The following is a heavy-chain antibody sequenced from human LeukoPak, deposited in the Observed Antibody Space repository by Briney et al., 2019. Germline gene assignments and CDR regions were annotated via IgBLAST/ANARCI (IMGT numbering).Heavy chain of an antibody. CDR3: AATEGTGYSSSWYVDY. D-gene: IGHD6-13*01. J-gene: IGHJ4*02. CDR1: GGSISSSNW. CDR2: IYHSGST. Sequence: PSGTLSLTCAVSGGSISSSNWWSWVRQPPGKGLEWIGEIYHSGSTNYNPSLKSRVTISVDKSKNQFSLKLSSVTAADTAVYYCAATEGTGYSSSWYVDYWGQGTLVTVSS. V-gene: IGHV4-4*02.